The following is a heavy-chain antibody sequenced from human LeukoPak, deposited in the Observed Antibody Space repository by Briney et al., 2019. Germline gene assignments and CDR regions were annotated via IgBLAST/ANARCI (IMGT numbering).Heavy chain of an antibody. D-gene: IGHD2-15*01. V-gene: IGHV3-49*04. CDR1: GFTFGDYA. CDR3: PRAHCSGGTCYGNDAFDI. Sequence: GRSLRLPCTASGFTFGDYAMTWVRQAPGKGLEWIGFIRSKTYGGTTEYAASVKGRFTISRDDSKNIAYLQMNSLKTEDTAMYYCPRAHCSGGTCYGNDAFDIWGQGTMVTVSS. J-gene: IGHJ3*02. CDR2: IRSKTYGGTT.